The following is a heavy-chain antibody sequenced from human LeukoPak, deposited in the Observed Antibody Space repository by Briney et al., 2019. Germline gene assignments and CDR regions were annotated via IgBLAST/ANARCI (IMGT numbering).Heavy chain of an antibody. J-gene: IGHJ4*02. CDR1: GGSISNSGYY. CDR2: IYYSGNT. CDR3: AKTYYYDPFDY. V-gene: IGHV4-39*01. D-gene: IGHD3-22*01. Sequence: SETLSLTCTVSGGSISNSGYYWGWIRQPPGKGLEWIGNIYYSGNTYYNPSLKSRVTMSVDTSKNQFSLKLSSVTAADTAVYYCAKTYYYDPFDYWGQGTLVTVSP.